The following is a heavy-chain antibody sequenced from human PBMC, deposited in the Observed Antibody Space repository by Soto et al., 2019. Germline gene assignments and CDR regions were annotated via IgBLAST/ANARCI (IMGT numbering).Heavy chain of an antibody. J-gene: IGHJ4*02. D-gene: IGHD6-19*01. CDR2: INHSGST. CDR3: ASLPTGIAVAGTNFDY. Sequence: SETLSLTCAVYGGSFSGYYWSWIRQPPGKGLEWIGEINHSGSTNYNPSLKSRVTISVDTSKNQFSLKLSSVTAADTAAYYCASLPTGIAVAGTNFDYWGQGTLVTVSS. V-gene: IGHV4-34*01. CDR1: GGSFSGYY.